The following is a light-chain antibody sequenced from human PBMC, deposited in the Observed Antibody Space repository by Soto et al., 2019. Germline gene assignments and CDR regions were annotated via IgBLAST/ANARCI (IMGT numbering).Light chain of an antibody. CDR2: AAS. Sequence: DIQMTQSPSSLSASVGDRVTSTCRASQGIGTWLAWYQQKPGRAPKLLIFAASGLQSGGPSRFSGSGSGTDFPLAISRLQPEDFAPAYCQQANRLPITGGGGAKVE. CDR1: QGIGTW. V-gene: IGKV1D-12*01. J-gene: IGKJ4*02. CDR3: QQANRLPIT.